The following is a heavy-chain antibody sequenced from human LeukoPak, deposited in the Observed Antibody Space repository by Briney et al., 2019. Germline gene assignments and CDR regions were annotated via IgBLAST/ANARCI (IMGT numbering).Heavy chain of an antibody. V-gene: IGHV4-59*08. CDR2: VYYSGAT. CDR3: ARRLAVTGIYCFDH. D-gene: IGHD6-19*01. Sequence: EPSETLSLTCTVSGGSISSYYWSWIRQPPGKGLEWIGYVYYSGATNYNPSLKSRVTISLDTSKNQFSLRLTSVTAADTAVYYCARRLAVTGIYCFDHWGQGTPVTVSS. J-gene: IGHJ4*02. CDR1: GGSISSYY.